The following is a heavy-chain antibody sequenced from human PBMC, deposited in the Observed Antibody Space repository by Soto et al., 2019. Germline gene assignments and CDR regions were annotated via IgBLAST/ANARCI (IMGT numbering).Heavy chain of an antibody. CDR1: GFTFSTYG. V-gene: IGHV3-30*18. D-gene: IGHD4-4*01. Sequence: QVQLVESGGGVVQPGTSLRLSCAASGFTFSTYGMHWVRQAPGKGLEWVAVISYDGSKKYYADSVKGRFTISRDNSKNTLYLQMNSLRAEDTAVYYCAKGTLHGYYYGMDVWGQGTTVTVSS. J-gene: IGHJ6*02. CDR3: AKGTLHGYYYGMDV. CDR2: ISYDGSKK.